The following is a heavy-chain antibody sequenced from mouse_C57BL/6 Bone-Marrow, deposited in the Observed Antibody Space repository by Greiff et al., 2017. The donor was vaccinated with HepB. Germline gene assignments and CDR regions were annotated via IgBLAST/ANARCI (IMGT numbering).Heavy chain of an antibody. CDR3: ARLRRAWFAY. D-gene: IGHD2-4*01. V-gene: IGHV5-17*01. J-gene: IGHJ3*01. CDR1: GFTFSDYG. Sequence: EVKLVESGGGLVKPGGSLKLSCAASGFTFSDYGMHWVRQAPEKGLEWVAYISSGSSTIYYADTVKGRFTLSRDNAKNTLFLKMTSLRSEDTAMYYCARLRRAWFAYWGQGTLVTVSA. CDR2: ISSGSSTI.